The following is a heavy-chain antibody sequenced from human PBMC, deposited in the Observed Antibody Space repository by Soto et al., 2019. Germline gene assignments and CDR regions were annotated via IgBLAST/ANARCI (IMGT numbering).Heavy chain of an antibody. V-gene: IGHV1-69*13. CDR2: IIPIFGTA. CDR1: GYTFTSYA. Sequence: ASVKVSCKVSGYTFTSYAISWVRQAPGQGLEWMGGIIPIFGTANYAQKFQGRVTITADESTSTAYLELSSLRSEDTAVYYCARGSEVTVTTFDYWGQGTLVTVSS. J-gene: IGHJ4*02. CDR3: ARGSEVTVTTFDY. D-gene: IGHD4-17*01.